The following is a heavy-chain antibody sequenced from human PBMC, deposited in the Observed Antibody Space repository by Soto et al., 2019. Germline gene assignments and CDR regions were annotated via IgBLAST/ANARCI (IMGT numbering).Heavy chain of an antibody. J-gene: IGHJ3*02. CDR1: GYTFTSYD. D-gene: IGHD6-13*01. Sequence: ASVKVSCKASGYTFTSYDINWVRQATGQGLEWMGWMNPNSGNTGYAQKFQGRVTMTRNTSISTAYMELSSLRSEDTAVYCCARERDDSWAPLRNRDAFDIWGQGTMVTVS. V-gene: IGHV1-8*01. CDR3: ARERDDSWAPLRNRDAFDI. CDR2: MNPNSGNT.